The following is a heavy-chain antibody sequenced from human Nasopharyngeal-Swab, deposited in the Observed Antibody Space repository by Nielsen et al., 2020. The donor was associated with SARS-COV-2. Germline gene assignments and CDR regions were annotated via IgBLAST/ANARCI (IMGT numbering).Heavy chain of an antibody. Sequence: GGSLRLSCAASGFTFSSYGMHWVRQAPGKGLEWVAVISYDGSNKYYADSVKGRFTISRDNSKNTLYLQMNSLRAEDTAVYYCARPNGSYPFDYWGQGTLVTVSS. CDR3: ARPNGSYPFDY. CDR1: GFTFSSYG. J-gene: IGHJ4*02. D-gene: IGHD1-26*01. CDR2: ISYDGSNK. V-gene: IGHV3-30*03.